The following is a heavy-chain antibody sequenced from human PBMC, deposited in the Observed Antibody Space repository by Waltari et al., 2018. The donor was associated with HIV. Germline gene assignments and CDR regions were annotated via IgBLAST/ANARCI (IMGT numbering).Heavy chain of an antibody. CDR3: ARLDIAIGYFNH. V-gene: IGHV3-7*01. CDR2: IKHDGREE. D-gene: IGHD5-12*01. CDR1: GFPFSNYG. Sequence: EVQLVESGGNLVQPGGSLRLSCAASGFPFSNYGMTSVRQGPRKGLEWVANIKHDGREEYYVDSVKGRFTISRDNAKNVLYLQMNSLRPEDTAMYYCARLDIAIGYFNHWGQGSLVTVSS. J-gene: IGHJ4*02.